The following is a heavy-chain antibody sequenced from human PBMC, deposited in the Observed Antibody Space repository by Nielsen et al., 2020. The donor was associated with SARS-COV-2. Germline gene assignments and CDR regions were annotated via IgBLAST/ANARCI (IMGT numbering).Heavy chain of an antibody. V-gene: IGHV3-23*01. D-gene: IGHD3/OR15-3a*01. CDR3: AKDHGTWTAPFDY. CDR2: ISGRGATT. CDR1: AFTFSNYA. Sequence: GESLKISCAASAFTFSNYAMSWVRQAPGKGLEWVSGISGRGATTYYADSVKGRFTISRDNSKNTLHLQMNSLRVEDTAVYYCAKDHGTWTAPFDYWGQGTLVTVSP. J-gene: IGHJ4*02.